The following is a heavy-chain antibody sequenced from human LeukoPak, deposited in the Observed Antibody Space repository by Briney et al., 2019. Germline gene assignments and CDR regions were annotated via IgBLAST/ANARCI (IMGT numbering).Heavy chain of an antibody. CDR2: IYSGGRT. D-gene: IGHD5-12*01. CDR3: VLRGLVATIEY. J-gene: IGHJ4*01. V-gene: IGHV3-53*01. CDR1: GFTVRSNY. Sequence: GGSLRLSCAASGFTVRSNYMSGPRQPPGKGLDWCSVIYSGGRTYYADSVKGRFTISRDNSKNTLYLQMNSLSAEDTAVYYCVLRGLVATIEYWGQGTLVTVSS.